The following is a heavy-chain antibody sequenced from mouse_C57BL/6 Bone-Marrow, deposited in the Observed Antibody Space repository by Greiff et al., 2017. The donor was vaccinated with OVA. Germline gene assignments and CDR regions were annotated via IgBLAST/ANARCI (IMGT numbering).Heavy chain of an antibody. Sequence: QVQLKQSGAELVKPGASVKISCKASGYAFSSYWMNWVKQRPGKGLEWIGQIYPGDGDTNYNGKFKGKATLTADKSSSTAYMQLSSLTSEDSAVYYCARWSIYYYGKAWFAYWGQGTLVTVSA. J-gene: IGHJ3*01. CDR2: IYPGDGDT. D-gene: IGHD1-1*01. CDR1: GYAFSSYW. CDR3: ARWSIYYYGKAWFAY. V-gene: IGHV1-80*01.